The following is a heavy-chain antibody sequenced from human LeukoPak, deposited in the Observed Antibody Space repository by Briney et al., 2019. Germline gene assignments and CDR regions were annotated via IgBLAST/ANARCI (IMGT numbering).Heavy chain of an antibody. Sequence: PGGSLRLSCAASGFIFSSYSMNWVRQAPGKGLEWVSFISSSSSTIYYADSVKGRLTISRDNAKNSLYLQMNSLRTEDTAVYYCAKEGRSALDYWGQGTPVTVSS. J-gene: IGHJ4*02. CDR3: AKEGRSALDY. V-gene: IGHV3-48*01. CDR2: ISSSSSTI. CDR1: GFIFSSYS. D-gene: IGHD3-10*01.